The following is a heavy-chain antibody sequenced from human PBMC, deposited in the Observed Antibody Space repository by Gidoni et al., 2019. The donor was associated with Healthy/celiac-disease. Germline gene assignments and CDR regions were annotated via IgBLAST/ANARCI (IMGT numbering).Heavy chain of an antibody. Sequence: EVQLVESGGGLVKPGGSLRLSCAAAGFTFRSYSMNWVRQAPGKGLEWVASISSSSSYIYYADSVKGRFTISRDNAKNSLYLQMNSLRAEDTAVYYCASNRWEHAFDIWGQGTMVTVSS. CDR2: ISSSSSYI. D-gene: IGHD1-26*01. CDR1: GFTFRSYS. J-gene: IGHJ3*02. CDR3: ASNRWEHAFDI. V-gene: IGHV3-21*01.